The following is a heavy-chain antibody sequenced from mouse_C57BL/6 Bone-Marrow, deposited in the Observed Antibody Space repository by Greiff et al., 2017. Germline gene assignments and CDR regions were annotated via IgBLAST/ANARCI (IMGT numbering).Heavy chain of an antibody. CDR2: ISYDGSN. D-gene: IGHD1-1*01. CDR3: ARVPFITTVVELDY. CDR1: GYSITSGYY. V-gene: IGHV3-6*01. J-gene: IGHJ4*01. Sequence: DVQLQESGPGLVKPSQSLSLTCSVNGYSITSGYYWNWIRQFPGNKLEWMGYISYDGSNNYNPSLKNRISITRDTSKNQFFLKLNSVTTEDTATYYCARVPFITTVVELDYWGQGTSVTVSS.